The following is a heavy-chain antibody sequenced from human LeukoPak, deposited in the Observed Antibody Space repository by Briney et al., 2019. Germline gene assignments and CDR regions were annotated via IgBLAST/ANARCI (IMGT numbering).Heavy chain of an antibody. V-gene: IGHV3-30*03. D-gene: IGHD3-16*02. CDR1: GFTFSSYG. CDR3: ARGSYTLFDY. CDR2: ISYDGSNK. J-gene: IGHJ4*02. Sequence: PGGSLRLSCAASGFTFSSYGMHWVRQAPGKGLEWVATISYDGSNKYYADSVKGRFTISRDNSKNTLYLQMNSLRAEDTAVYYCARGSYTLFDYWGQGTLVTVSS.